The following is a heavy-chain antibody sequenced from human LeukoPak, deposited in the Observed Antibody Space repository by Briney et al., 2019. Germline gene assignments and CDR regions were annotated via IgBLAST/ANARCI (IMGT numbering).Heavy chain of an antibody. D-gene: IGHD6-6*01. J-gene: IGHJ5*02. V-gene: IGHV1-2*02. Sequence: GASVKVSCKASGYTFTGYYMHWVRQAPGQGLEWMGWINPNSGGTNYAQKFQGRVTMTRDTSISTAYMELSRLRSDDTAVYYCARNPIAARPDDNNPGNWFDPWGQGTLVTVSS. CDR3: ARNPIAARPDDNNPGNWFDP. CDR1: GYTFTGYY. CDR2: INPNSGGT.